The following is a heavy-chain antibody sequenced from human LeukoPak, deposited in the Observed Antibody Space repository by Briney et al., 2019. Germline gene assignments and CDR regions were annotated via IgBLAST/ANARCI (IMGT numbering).Heavy chain of an antibody. CDR2: IYSGGST. V-gene: IGHV4-4*07. J-gene: IGHJ4*02. CDR1: GGSISSYY. Sequence: SETLSLTCTVSGGSISSYYWSCIRQPAGKGLEWIGRIYSGGSTNYNPSLKSRVTMSVDTSKNQFFLKLTSVTAADTAVYYCAREGGGSSTLFDYWGQGTLVTVSS. CDR3: AREGGGSSTLFDY. D-gene: IGHD6-13*01.